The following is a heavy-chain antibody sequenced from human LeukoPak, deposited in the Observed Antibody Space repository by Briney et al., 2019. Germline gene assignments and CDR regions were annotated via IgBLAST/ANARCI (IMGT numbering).Heavy chain of an antibody. D-gene: IGHD1-1*01. J-gene: IGHJ4*02. CDR2: IRSGGST. V-gene: IGHV3-66*01. Sequence: GGSLRLSCAASGLSVSGNYMSWVRLAPGKGLEWVSVIRSGGSTDYADSVKGRFTISRDNAKNSLYLQMNSLRAEDTAVYYCARSAAGTYYWGQGTLVTVSS. CDR3: ARSAAGTYY. CDR1: GLSVSGNY.